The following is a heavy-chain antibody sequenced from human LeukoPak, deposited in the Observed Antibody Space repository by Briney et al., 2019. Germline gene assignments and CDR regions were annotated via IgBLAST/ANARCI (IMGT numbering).Heavy chain of an antibody. V-gene: IGHV3-7*03. J-gene: IGHJ4*02. CDR3: ARGRYSSTTYYFDS. D-gene: IGHD6-13*01. Sequence: GGSLRLSCAASGVTFSSSWMSWVRQAPGKGLEWVANIKKDGSETYYVDSVKGRFTISRDNAKNSLYLQMNSLRAEDTAIYYCARGRYSSTTYYFDSWGQGTLVTVSS. CDR1: GVTFSSSW. CDR2: IKKDGSET.